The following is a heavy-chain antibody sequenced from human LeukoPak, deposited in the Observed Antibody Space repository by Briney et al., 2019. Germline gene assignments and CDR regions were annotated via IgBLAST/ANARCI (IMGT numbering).Heavy chain of an antibody. CDR1: GLTFSTKW. D-gene: IGHD2-8*01. CDR2: ISGDGSST. Sequence: PGGSLTLSCAASGLTFSTKWMHWVRQVPGKGLLWVSRISGDGSSTLYADSVKGRFTISRDNVENTLYLQMSSLRAEDTAVYYCASVKTNAPKLLVSWGEGTLVTVSS. J-gene: IGHJ5*02. CDR3: ASVKTNAPKLLVS. V-gene: IGHV3-74*03.